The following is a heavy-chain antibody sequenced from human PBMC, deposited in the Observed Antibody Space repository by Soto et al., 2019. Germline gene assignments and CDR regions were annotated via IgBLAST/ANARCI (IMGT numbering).Heavy chain of an antibody. V-gene: IGHV3-23*01. CDR2: IGGGGGSP. Sequence: GGSLRLSCAASGFTFSIYAMSWVRQAPGRGLEWVSGIGGGGGSPYYADSVKGRFTISRDNSKNTLYHQMNSLRAEDTAIYYCAKTRSTVGQQPKGRFDYWGQGTLVTVSS. CDR1: GFTFSIYA. D-gene: IGHD6-13*01. J-gene: IGHJ4*02. CDR3: AKTRSTVGQQPKGRFDY.